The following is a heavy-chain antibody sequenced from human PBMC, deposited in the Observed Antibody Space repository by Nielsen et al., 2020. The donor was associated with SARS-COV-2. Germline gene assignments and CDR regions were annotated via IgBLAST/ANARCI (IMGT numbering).Heavy chain of an antibody. CDR1: GFTFSSYS. D-gene: IGHD2-2*01. Sequence: GGSLRLSCAASGFTFSSYSMNWVRQAPGKGLEWVSSISSSSSYIYYADSVKGRLTISRDNAKNSLYLQMNSLRAEDTAVYYCARSGEGIVVVPAAMSVYMDVWGKGTTVTVSS. CDR3: ARSGEGIVVVPAAMSVYMDV. J-gene: IGHJ6*03. V-gene: IGHV3-21*01. CDR2: ISSSSSYI.